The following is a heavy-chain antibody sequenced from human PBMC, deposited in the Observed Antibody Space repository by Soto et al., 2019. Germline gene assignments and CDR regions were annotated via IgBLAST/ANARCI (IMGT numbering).Heavy chain of an antibody. V-gene: IGHV1-2*04. CDR2: INPNNGDT. Sequence: QVQLVQSGAEVKKPGASVKVSCKASGYTFSGYYMHWVRQAPGQGLEWMGWINPNNGDTNYAQKFQGWVTMTRDTSITTAYMELSRLTSDDTAVYYCARDTAQGFKGYCSGRSCFHFDYWGQGTLVTVPS. J-gene: IGHJ4*02. D-gene: IGHD2-15*01. CDR1: GYTFSGYY. CDR3: ARDTAQGFKGYCSGRSCFHFDY.